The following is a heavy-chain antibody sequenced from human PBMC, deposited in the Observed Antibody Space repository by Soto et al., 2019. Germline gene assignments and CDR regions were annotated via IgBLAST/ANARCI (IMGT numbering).Heavy chain of an antibody. D-gene: IGHD1-26*01. Sequence: SLRLSCTTSGFIFGDYALSWFRQAPGKGLDWVGFIRSKAFGGTTEYAASVKARFTISRDDSKSIAYLQMNSLQTEDTAVYYCSRDGGGSYGTDRAFDIWGQGT. J-gene: IGHJ3*02. CDR3: SRDGGGSYGTDRAFDI. CDR2: IRSKAFGGTT. V-gene: IGHV3-49*03. CDR1: GFIFGDYA.